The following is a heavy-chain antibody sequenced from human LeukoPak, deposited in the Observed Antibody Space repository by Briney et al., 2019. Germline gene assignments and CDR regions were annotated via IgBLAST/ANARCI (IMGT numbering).Heavy chain of an antibody. J-gene: IGHJ3*02. V-gene: IGHV3-23*01. D-gene: IGHD4-17*01. CDR1: GFTFRAYA. Sequence: GGSLRLSCTASGFTFRAYAMMWVRKAPGKGPEWVSAIRGGGGSAFYADSVKGRFTISRDNSKYTLFLQMNSLRAEDTAVYYCARDPNGDYIGAFDMWGPGTMVTVSS. CDR2: IRGGGGSA. CDR3: ARDPNGDYIGAFDM.